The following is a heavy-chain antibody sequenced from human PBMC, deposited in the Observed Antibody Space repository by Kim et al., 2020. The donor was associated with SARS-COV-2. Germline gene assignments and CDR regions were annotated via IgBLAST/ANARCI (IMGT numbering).Heavy chain of an antibody. CDR1: GFTFSSYT. CDR2: ISSGSNNI. CDR3: ARVGSQRADDS. J-gene: IGHJ4*02. V-gene: IGHV3-21*01. Sequence: GGSLRLSCAASGFTFSSYTMNWVRQAPGKGLEWVSSISSGSNNIYYADSVKGRFTISRDNAKNSLCLQMNSLRAEDTAVYYCARVGSQRADDSWGQGTLVTVSS.